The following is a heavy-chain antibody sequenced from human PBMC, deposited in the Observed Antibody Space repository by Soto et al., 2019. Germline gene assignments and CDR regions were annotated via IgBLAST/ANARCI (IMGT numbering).Heavy chain of an antibody. CDR2: IRSKANSYAT. V-gene: IGHV3-73*01. CDR1: GFTFSSYA. D-gene: IGHD5-12*01. J-gene: IGHJ6*02. CDR3: THVWLQFRMDV. Sequence: VQLVESGGGVVQPGRSLRLSCAASGFTFSSYAMHWVRQAPGKGLEWVGRIRSKANSYATAYAASVKGRFTISRDDSKNTAYLQMNSMKTEDTAVYYCTHVWLQFRMDVWGQGTTVTVSS.